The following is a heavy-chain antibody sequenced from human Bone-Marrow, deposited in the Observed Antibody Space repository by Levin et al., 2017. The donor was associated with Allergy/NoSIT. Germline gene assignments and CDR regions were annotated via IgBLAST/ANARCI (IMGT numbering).Heavy chain of an antibody. CDR2: INWDGGST. J-gene: IGHJ6*02. Sequence: GGSLRLSCEVSGFTFDDYGMSWVRQAPGKGLEWVSGINWDGGSTGYADSVKGRFTVSRDNAKNSLYLHMNSLRVEDSALYHCARDPTLTGASSAWGRYYYGMDVWGPGTTVTVSS. V-gene: IGHV3-20*01. D-gene: IGHD7-27*01. CDR3: ARDPTLTGASSAWGRYYYGMDV. CDR1: GFTFDDYG.